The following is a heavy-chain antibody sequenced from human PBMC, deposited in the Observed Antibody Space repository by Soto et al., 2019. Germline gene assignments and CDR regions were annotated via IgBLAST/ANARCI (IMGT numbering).Heavy chain of an antibody. V-gene: IGHV4-34*01. CDR1: GGSFSDFY. CDR2: INHSGNT. CDR3: GPRGAVADPRGY. Sequence: QVQLQQCGAGLLKPSETLSLTCAVYGGSFSDFYWTWIRQLPGKGLEWIGEINHSGNTNYNPSLKSRVAISVDTSKNQFSLNLRSVTAADTAVYYCGPRGAVADPRGYWGQGTLVTVSS. J-gene: IGHJ4*02. D-gene: IGHD6-19*01.